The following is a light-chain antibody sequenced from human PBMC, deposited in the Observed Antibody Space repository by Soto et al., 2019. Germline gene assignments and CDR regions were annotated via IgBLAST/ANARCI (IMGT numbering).Light chain of an antibody. CDR3: SSYASSSTRV. V-gene: IGLV2-14*01. CDR2: DVS. Sequence: QSALTQPASVSGSPRHSITISCTGTSSDVGGYNYVSWYQQHPGKAPKLMIYDVSNRPSGVTNRFSGSKSGNTASLTISGLQAEDEADYYCSSYASSSTRVFGTGTKVTVL. J-gene: IGLJ1*01. CDR1: SSDVGGYNY.